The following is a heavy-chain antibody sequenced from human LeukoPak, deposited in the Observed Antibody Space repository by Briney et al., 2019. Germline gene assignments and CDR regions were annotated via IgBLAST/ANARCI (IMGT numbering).Heavy chain of an antibody. J-gene: IGHJ4*02. V-gene: IGHV4-39*07. CDR3: ASFPGYYDSSGVDY. D-gene: IGHD3-22*01. CDR1: GGSISSSSYY. Sequence: PSETLSLTCTVSGGSISSSSYYWGWIRQPPGKGLEWIGSIYYSGSTYYNPSLKSRVTISVDTSKNQFSLKLSSVTAADTAVYYCASFPGYYDSSGVDYWGQGTLVTVSS. CDR2: IYYSGST.